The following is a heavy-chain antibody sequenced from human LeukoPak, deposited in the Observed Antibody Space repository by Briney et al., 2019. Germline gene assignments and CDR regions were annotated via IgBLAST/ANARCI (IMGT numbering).Heavy chain of an antibody. CDR1: GGSISSYY. Sequence: NPSETLSLTCTVSGGSISSYYWSWIRQPPGKGLEWIGYIYYSGSTNYNPSLKSRVTISVDTSKNQFSLKLSSVTAADTAVYYCARGEGRYCSSTSCYPYFDYWGQGTLVTVSS. V-gene: IGHV4-59*12. J-gene: IGHJ4*02. D-gene: IGHD2-2*01. CDR3: ARGEGRYCSSTSCYPYFDY. CDR2: IYYSGST.